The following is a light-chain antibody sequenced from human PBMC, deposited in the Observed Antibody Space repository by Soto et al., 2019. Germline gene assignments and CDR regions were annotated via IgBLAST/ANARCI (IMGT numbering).Light chain of an antibody. CDR1: NIGIRN. J-gene: IGLJ2*01. CDR3: QLWDGSSDPVV. CDR2: DDS. Sequence: SYELTQPPSVSVAPGQTATITCGGNNIGIRNVHWYQQKPGQAPVLVVYDDSDRPSGIPERFSGSKSGNTAALTISRVEAGDEADYYCQLWDGSSDPVVFGGGTKVTVL. V-gene: IGLV3-21*02.